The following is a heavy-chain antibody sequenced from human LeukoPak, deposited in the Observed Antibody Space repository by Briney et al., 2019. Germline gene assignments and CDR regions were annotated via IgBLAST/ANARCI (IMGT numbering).Heavy chain of an antibody. CDR3: ARASIFGVAPYYMGV. V-gene: IGHV4-59*01. Sequence: SETLSLTCTVSGGSISTYYWSWIRQPPGKGLEWIGYIYYSGSTDYNPSLKSRVTISVDRSKNQFSLKLSSVTAADTAVYYCARASIFGVAPYYMGVWGRGTTVTVSS. D-gene: IGHD3-3*01. CDR2: IYYSGST. CDR1: GGSISTYY. J-gene: IGHJ6*03.